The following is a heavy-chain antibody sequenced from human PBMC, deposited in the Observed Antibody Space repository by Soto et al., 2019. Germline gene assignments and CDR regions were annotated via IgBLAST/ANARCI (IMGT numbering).Heavy chain of an antibody. D-gene: IGHD6-6*01. CDR2: IYYSGST. J-gene: IGHJ4*02. CDR3: ARVGGLAARTFDY. Sequence: LSLTCTVSGGSISDFYWSWIRQPPGKGLEWIGYIYYSGSTNYNPSLKSRVTISVDTSKNQFSLNLRSMSPADTAVYYCARVGGLAARTFDYWGPGTLVTVSS. V-gene: IGHV4-59*01. CDR1: GGSISDFY.